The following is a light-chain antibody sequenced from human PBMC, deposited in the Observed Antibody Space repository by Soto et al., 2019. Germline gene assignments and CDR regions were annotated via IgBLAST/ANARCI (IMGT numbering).Light chain of an antibody. J-gene: IGLJ1*01. Sequence: QSALTQPASVSGSPGQSITISCTGTSSDVGGYNYVSWYQQHPGKAPKLMIYEVSNRPSGVSNRFSGSKSGNTASLAISGREAEDEADYYCRSYTSSSTSFGTGTKLTVL. CDR3: RSYTSSSTS. CDR1: SSDVGGYNY. CDR2: EVS. V-gene: IGLV2-14*01.